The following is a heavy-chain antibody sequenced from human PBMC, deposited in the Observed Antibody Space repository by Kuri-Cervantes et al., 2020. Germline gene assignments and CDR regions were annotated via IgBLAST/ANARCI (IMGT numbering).Heavy chain of an antibody. CDR2: INSDGSST. D-gene: IGHD6-13*01. J-gene: IGHJ2*01. Sequence: GGSLRLSCAASGFTFSSYWMHWVRQAPGKGLVRVSHINSDGSSTSYADSVKGRFTISRDNAKNTLYLQMNILRAEDTAVYYCAREGGIAAAGRYWYFDLWGRGTLVTVSS. CDR3: AREGGIAAAGRYWYFDL. CDR1: GFTFSSYW. V-gene: IGHV3-74*01.